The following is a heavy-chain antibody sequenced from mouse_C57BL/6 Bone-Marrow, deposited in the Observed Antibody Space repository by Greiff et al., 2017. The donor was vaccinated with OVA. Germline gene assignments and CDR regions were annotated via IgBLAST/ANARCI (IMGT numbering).Heavy chain of an antibody. J-gene: IGHJ2*01. CDR3: ARDRGPIDY. V-gene: IGHV5-16*01. Sequence: EVQRVESEGGLVQPGSSMKLSCTASGFTFSDYYMAWVRQVPEKGLEWVANINYDGSSTYYLDSLKSRFIISRDNAKNILYLQMSSLKSEDTATYYCARDRGPIDYWGQGTTLTVSS. D-gene: IGHD3-3*01. CDR1: GFTFSDYY. CDR2: INYDGSST.